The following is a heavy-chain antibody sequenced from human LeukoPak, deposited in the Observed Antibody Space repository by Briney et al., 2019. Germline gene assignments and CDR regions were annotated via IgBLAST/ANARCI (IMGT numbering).Heavy chain of an antibody. CDR3: ARGKTYYDILTGYPFDY. CDR2: IKQDGSEK. D-gene: IGHD3-9*01. Sequence: PGGSLRLSCAASGFTFSNYWMTWVRQAPGKGLEWVGNIKQDGSEKYYVDSVKGRFTISRDNAKNSLYLQMNSLRAEDTAVYYCARGKTYYDILTGYPFDYWGQGTLVTVSS. CDR1: GFTFSNYW. J-gene: IGHJ4*02. V-gene: IGHV3-7*01.